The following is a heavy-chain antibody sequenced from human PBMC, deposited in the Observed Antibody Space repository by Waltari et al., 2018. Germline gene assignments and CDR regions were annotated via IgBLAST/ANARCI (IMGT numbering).Heavy chain of an antibody. J-gene: IGHJ4*02. D-gene: IGHD3-10*01. CDR2: INHSGST. CDR3: ARGLYGSGSSQFDY. CDR1: GGSSSGYY. V-gene: IGHV4-34*01. Sequence: QVQLQQWGAGLLKPSETLSLTCAVYGGSSSGYYWSWIRQPPGKGLEWIGGINHSGSTNYNPSLKSRVTISVDTSKNQFSLKLSSVTAADTAVYYCARGLYGSGSSQFDYWGQGTLVTVSS.